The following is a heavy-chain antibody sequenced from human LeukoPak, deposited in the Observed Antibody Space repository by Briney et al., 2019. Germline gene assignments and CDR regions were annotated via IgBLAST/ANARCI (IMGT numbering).Heavy chain of an antibody. D-gene: IGHD6-13*01. CDR3: ARGPALQYSSSWYYYYYYYGMDV. CDR2: MNPNSGNT. J-gene: IGHJ6*02. V-gene: IGHV1-8*01. Sequence: ASVKVSCKASGYTFTSYDINWVRQATGQGLEWMGWMNPNSGNTGYAQKFQGRVTMTRNTSISTAYMELSGLRSEDTAVYYCARGPALQYSSSWYYYYYYYGMDVWGQGTTVTVSS. CDR1: GYTFTSYD.